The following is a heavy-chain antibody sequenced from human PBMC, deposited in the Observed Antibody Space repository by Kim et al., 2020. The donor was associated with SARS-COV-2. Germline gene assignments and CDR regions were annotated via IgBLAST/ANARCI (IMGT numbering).Heavy chain of an antibody. V-gene: IGHV3-43*02. Sequence: GGSLRLSCAASGFTFDDYAMHWVRQAPGKGLEWVSLISGDGGSTYYADSVKGRFTISRDNSKNSLYLQMNSLSTEDTALYYCAKVEYYYGSGSSAFDYWGQGTLVTVSS. CDR2: ISGDGGST. CDR1: GFTFDDYA. J-gene: IGHJ4*02. D-gene: IGHD3-10*01. CDR3: AKVEYYYGSGSSAFDY.